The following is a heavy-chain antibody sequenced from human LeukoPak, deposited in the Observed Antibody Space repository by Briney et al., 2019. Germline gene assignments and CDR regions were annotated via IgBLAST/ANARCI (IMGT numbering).Heavy chain of an antibody. CDR1: GFTLSSYS. CDR3: ARVLGEYYFDY. CDR2: ITRSGGDT. J-gene: IGHJ4*02. V-gene: IGHV3-23*01. Sequence: GGSLRLSCVASGFTLSSYSMNWVRQAPGKGLEWVSGITRSGGDTYYADSVKGRFTISRDNSKNTLFLQMNSLRAEDTAVYYCARVLGEYYFDYWGQGTLVTVSS. D-gene: IGHD3-10*02.